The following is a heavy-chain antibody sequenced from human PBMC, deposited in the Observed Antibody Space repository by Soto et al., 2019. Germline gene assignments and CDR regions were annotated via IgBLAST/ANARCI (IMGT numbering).Heavy chain of an antibody. J-gene: IGHJ5*02. Sequence: QVQLVQSGAEVKNPGSSVKVSCKASGGTFSNNAITWVRQAPGQGLEWMGGIVPIFGTVNYAQKFKDRLTITADDSTGMASMDLSSLISEDTAVYYCARAGLCGGDCYGDWFDPWGQGTRVTVSS. V-gene: IGHV1-69*12. CDR3: ARAGLCGGDCYGDWFDP. D-gene: IGHD2-21*02. CDR1: GGTFSNNA. CDR2: IVPIFGTV.